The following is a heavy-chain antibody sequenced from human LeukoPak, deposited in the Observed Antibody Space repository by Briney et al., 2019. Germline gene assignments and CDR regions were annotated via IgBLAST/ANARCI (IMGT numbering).Heavy chain of an antibody. CDR2: ISGSGGST. V-gene: IGHV3-23*01. Sequence: GGSLRLSFAASGFTFSSYAMSWVRQAPGKGLEWVSAISGSGGSTYYADSVKGRFTISRANSNNTLYLQMNSLRAEDTAVYYCAKDRRKEGAAAKYDYWGQGTLVTVSS. CDR3: AKDRRKEGAAAKYDY. J-gene: IGHJ4*02. D-gene: IGHD6-13*01. CDR1: GFTFSSYA.